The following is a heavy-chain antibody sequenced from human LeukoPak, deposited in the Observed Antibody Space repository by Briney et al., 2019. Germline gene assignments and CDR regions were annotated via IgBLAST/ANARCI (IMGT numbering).Heavy chain of an antibody. D-gene: IGHD3-9*01. J-gene: IGHJ4*02. CDR1: GFTFSSYS. CDR3: ARDPVEGFYNTSDY. Sequence: KSGGSLRLSCAASGFTFSSYSMNWVRQAPGKELEWVSSISSGSSYIYYADSVKGRFTISRDNAKNSLYLQMNSLRAEDTAVYYCARDPVEGFYNTSDYWGQGTLVTVSS. V-gene: IGHV3-21*01. CDR2: ISSGSSYI.